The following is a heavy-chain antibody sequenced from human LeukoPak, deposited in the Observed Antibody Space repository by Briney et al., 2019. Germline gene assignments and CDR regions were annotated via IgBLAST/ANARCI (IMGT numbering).Heavy chain of an antibody. Sequence: GGSLRLSCAASGFTFSSYSMSWVRQAPGKGLEWVSYISSSSSTIYYADSVKGRFTISRDNAKNSLYLQMNSLRAEDTAVYYCARGWPGSYRTPFDYWGQGTLVTVSS. J-gene: IGHJ4*02. CDR2: ISSSSSTI. D-gene: IGHD1-26*01. CDR1: GFTFSSYS. CDR3: ARGWPGSYRTPFDY. V-gene: IGHV3-48*04.